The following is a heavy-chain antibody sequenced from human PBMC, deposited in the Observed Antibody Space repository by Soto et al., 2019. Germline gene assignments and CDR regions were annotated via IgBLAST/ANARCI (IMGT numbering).Heavy chain of an antibody. CDR3: AADLGGDGYNFGY. CDR2: IVVGSGNT. V-gene: IGHV1-58*01. D-gene: IGHD2-21*01. J-gene: IGHJ4*02. Sequence: SVKVSCKASGFTFTSSAVQWVRQARGQRLEWIGWIVVGSGNTNYAQKFQERVTITRDMSTSTAYMELSSLRSEDTAVYYCAADLGGDGYNFGYWGQGTLVTVSS. CDR1: GFTFTSSA.